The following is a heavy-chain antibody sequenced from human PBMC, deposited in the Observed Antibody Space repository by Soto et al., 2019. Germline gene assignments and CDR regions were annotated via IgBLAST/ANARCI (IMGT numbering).Heavy chain of an antibody. CDR1: GFTFSSYA. CDR3: AKEPVEMATIGPYYYYGMDV. J-gene: IGHJ6*02. D-gene: IGHD5-12*01. Sequence: GGSLRLSCAASGFTFSSYAMSWVRQAPGKGLEWVSAISGSGGSTYYADSVKGRFTISRDNSKNTLYLQMNSLRAEDTAVYYCAKEPVEMATIGPYYYYGMDVWGQGTTVTVSS. CDR2: ISGSGGST. V-gene: IGHV3-23*01.